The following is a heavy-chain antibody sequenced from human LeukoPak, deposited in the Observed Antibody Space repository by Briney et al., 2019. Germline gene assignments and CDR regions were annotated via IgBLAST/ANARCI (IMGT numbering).Heavy chain of an antibody. CDR3: ARLDNGRGAFDY. CDR1: GGSVSSYF. Sequence: PSETLSLTCTVSGGSVSSYFWSWIRQPPGKGLGWIGYMYYSGSTNYNPSLKSRVTISIDTSKNQFSLQLSSVTAADTAVYYCARLDNGRGAFDYWGQGTLVTVSS. CDR2: MYYSGST. D-gene: IGHD1-26*01. V-gene: IGHV4-59*02. J-gene: IGHJ4*02.